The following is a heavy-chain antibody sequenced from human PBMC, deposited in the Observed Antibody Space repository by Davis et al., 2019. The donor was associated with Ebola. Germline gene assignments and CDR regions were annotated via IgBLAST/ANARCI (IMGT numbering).Heavy chain of an antibody. D-gene: IGHD1-26*01. CDR1: GFSFSISS. CDR2: IRYDGTNE. V-gene: IGHV3-30*02. J-gene: IGHJ4*02. CDR3: ARGNSGSYF. Sequence: PGGSLRLSCVCSGFSFSISSFHWVRQAPGRGLEWVAFIRYDGTNENYADSVKGRFTISRDDSKDTLYLHMNSLKPEDTAVYYCARGNSGSYFWGQGTLVTVSS.